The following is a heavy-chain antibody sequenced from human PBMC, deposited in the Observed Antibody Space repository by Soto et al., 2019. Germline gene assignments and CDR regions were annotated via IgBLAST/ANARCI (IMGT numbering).Heavy chain of an antibody. D-gene: IGHD5-12*01. CDR1: GYSFTSYW. J-gene: IGHJ6*02. Sequence: PGGSLKISCKGSGYSFTSYWLGWVRQMPGKGLEWMGIIYPGDSDTRYSPSFHGQVTISADKSISTASLQWSSLKASDTAMYYCARRNSRFYGMDVWGQGTTVTASS. CDR3: ARRNSRFYGMDV. CDR2: IYPGDSDT. V-gene: IGHV5-51*01.